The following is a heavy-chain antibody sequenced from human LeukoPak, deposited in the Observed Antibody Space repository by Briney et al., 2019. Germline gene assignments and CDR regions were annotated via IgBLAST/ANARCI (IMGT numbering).Heavy chain of an antibody. CDR2: IYYSGST. J-gene: IGHJ4*02. D-gene: IGHD6-19*01. CDR1: RGSISSYY. Sequence: SETLSLTCTVSRGSISSYYWSWIRQPPGKGLEWIGYIYYSGSTQYNPSLKSRVTISLDTSKSQFSLKLTSVTASDTAVYYCAREDIAVAGSFDYWGQGTLVTVSS. CDR3: AREDIAVAGSFDY. V-gene: IGHV4-59*01.